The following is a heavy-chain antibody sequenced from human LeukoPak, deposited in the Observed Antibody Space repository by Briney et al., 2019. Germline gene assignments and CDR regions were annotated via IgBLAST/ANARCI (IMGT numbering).Heavy chain of an antibody. CDR3: ARRRGLAVAGPSLPGYFDY. D-gene: IGHD6-19*01. CDR2: IYPGDSDT. V-gene: IGHV5-51*01. J-gene: IGHJ4*02. CDR1: GYSFTSYW. Sequence: GESLQISCKGSGYSFTSYWIGWVRQMPGKGLEWMGIIYPGDSDTRYSPSFQGQVTISADKSISTAYLQWSSLKASDTAMYYCARRRGLAVAGPSLPGYFDYWGQGTLVTVSS.